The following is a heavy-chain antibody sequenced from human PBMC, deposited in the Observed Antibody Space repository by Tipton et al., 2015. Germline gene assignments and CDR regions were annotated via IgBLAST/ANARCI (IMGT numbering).Heavy chain of an antibody. V-gene: IGHV4-59*01. D-gene: IGHD4-23*01. CDR1: GGSLSGYY. Sequence: TLSLTCTVSGGSLSGYYWNWIRQTPGKGLEWIGYMHYTGSTNYNPSLKSRVTISVDTSKNQLFLTLTSVTAADTAVYYCARALFYGGNTDWYFDLWGRGTLVTVSS. CDR2: MHYTGST. J-gene: IGHJ2*01. CDR3: ARALFYGGNTDWYFDL.